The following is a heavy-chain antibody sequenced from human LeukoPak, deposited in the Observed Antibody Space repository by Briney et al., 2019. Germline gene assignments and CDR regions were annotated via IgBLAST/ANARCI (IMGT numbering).Heavy chain of an antibody. CDR2: INHSGST. D-gene: IGHD3-10*01. CDR3: ARGRGRHAGY. J-gene: IGHJ4*02. V-gene: IGHV4-34*01. Sequence: PSETLSLTCAVYGGSSSGYYWSSIRQPPGKGLEWIGEINHSGSTNYNPSLKSRVTISVDTSKNQFSLKLSSVTAADTAVYYSARGRGRHAGYWGQGTLVTVSS. CDR1: GGSSSGYY.